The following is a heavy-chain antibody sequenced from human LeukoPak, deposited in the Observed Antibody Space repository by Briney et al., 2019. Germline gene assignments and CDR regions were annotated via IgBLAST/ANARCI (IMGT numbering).Heavy chain of an antibody. D-gene: IGHD3-22*01. V-gene: IGHV1-18*01. Sequence: ASVKVSCKASGYTFTSYGISWVRQAPGQGLEWMGWISAYNGNTNYAQKLQSRVTMTTDTSATTAYMELRSLRSDDTAVYFCARGSPPRRNYDRSGYYSYYFDYWGQGTLVTVSS. CDR1: GYTFTSYG. CDR3: ARGSPPRRNYDRSGYYSYYFDY. CDR2: ISAYNGNT. J-gene: IGHJ4*02.